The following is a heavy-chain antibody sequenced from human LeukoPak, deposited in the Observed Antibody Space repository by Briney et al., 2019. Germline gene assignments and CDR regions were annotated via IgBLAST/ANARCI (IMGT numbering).Heavy chain of an antibody. V-gene: IGHV3-9*01. CDR3: AKGSVPAAMPGPLYYYYMDV. Sequence: PGGSLRLSCAASGFTVSSNYMSWVRQAPGKGLEWVSGISWNSGSIGYADSVKGRFTISRDNAKNSLYLQMNSLRAEDTALYYCAKGSVPAAMPGPLYYYYMDVWDKGTTVTISS. CDR1: GFTVSSNY. J-gene: IGHJ6*03. CDR2: ISWNSGSI. D-gene: IGHD2-2*01.